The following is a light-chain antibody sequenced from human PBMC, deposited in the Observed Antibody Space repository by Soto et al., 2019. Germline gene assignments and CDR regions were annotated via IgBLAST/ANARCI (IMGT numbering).Light chain of an antibody. CDR2: KVS. Sequence: IVLTQSPLSLSVTLGQPASISCRSSQSLVYSDGNTYLNWFHQRPGQSPRRLIHKVSNRDSGVPDRFSGSGSDTDFSLSICRVEADDVGVFYCMQVISFTFGQGTRVEIK. CDR3: MQVISFT. V-gene: IGKV2-30*01. CDR1: QSLVYSDGNTY. J-gene: IGKJ1*01.